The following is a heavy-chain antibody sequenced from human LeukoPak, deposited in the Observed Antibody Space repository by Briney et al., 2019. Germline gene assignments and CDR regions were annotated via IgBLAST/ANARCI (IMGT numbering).Heavy chain of an antibody. Sequence: SETLSLTCAVYGGSFSGYYWSWIRQPPGKGLEWIGEINHSGSTNYNPSLKSRVTISVDTSKNQFSLKLSSVTAADTAVYYCARCGGYYRTYYYYGMDVWGQGTTVTVSS. CDR1: GGSFSGYY. D-gene: IGHD3-3*01. J-gene: IGHJ6*01. V-gene: IGHV4-34*01. CDR2: INHSGST. CDR3: ARCGGYYRTYYYYGMDV.